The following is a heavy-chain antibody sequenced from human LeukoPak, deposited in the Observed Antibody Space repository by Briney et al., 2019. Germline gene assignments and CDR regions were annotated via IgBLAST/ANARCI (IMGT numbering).Heavy chain of an antibody. CDR1: GFAFSSHA. J-gene: IGHJ4*02. D-gene: IGHD3-22*01. Sequence: GGSLRLSCAASGFAFSSHAMSWVRQAPGKGLEWVSGIGVGGGDTYYADSVKGRFTISRDNSKNTLYLQMNSPRAEDTAVYYCAKELYYYDSSGSFDYWGQGTLVAVSS. CDR3: AKELYYYDSSGSFDY. CDR2: IGVGGGDT. V-gene: IGHV3-23*01.